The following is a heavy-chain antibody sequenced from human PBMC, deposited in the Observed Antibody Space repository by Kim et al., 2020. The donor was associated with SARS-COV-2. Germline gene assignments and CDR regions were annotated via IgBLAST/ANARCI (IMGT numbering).Heavy chain of an antibody. V-gene: IGHV6-1*01. CDR3: AREGGSGYDY. J-gene: IGHJ4*02. D-gene: IGHD6-25*01. Sequence: YNDYAVSVKSRITINPDTSKNQFSLQLNSVAPEDTAVYYCAREGGSGYDYWGQGTLVTVSS. CDR2: YN.